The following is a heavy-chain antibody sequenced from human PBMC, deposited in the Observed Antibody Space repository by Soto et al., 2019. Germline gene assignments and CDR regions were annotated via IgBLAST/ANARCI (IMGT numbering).Heavy chain of an antibody. D-gene: IGHD2-15*01. J-gene: IGHJ6*02. CDR2: IKQDGSEK. Sequence: GGSLRLSCAASGFTFSSYWMSWVRQAPGKGLEWVANIKQDGSEKYYVDSVKGRFTISRDNAKNSLYLQMNSLRAEDTAVYYCARGAEVVDYYYYGMDVWGQGTTVTVSS. CDR3: ARGAEVVDYYYYGMDV. CDR1: GFTFSSYW. V-gene: IGHV3-7*05.